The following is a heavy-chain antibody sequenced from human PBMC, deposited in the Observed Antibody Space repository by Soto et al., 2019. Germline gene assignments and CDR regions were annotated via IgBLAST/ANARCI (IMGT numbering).Heavy chain of an antibody. V-gene: IGHV3-21*01. CDR1: GFTFSSYS. CDR3: ACEKKKQLVPFDY. J-gene: IGHJ4*02. CDR2: ISSSSSYI. D-gene: IGHD6-6*01. Sequence: GGSLRLSCAASGFTFSSYSMNWVRQAPGKGLEWVSSISSSSSYIYYADSVKGRFTISRDNAKKSLYLQMNSLRAEDTAVYYCACEKKKQLVPFDYWGQGTLVTVSS.